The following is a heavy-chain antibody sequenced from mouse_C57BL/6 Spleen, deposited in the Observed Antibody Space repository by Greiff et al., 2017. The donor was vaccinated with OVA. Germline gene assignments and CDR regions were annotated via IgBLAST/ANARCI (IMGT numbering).Heavy chain of an antibody. CDR3: ARGGGSSYVYAMDY. D-gene: IGHD1-1*01. CDR1: GFNIKDYY. J-gene: IGHJ4*01. CDR2: IDPEDGET. V-gene: IGHV14-2*01. Sequence: EVKVVQSGAELVKPGASVTLSCTASGFNIKDYYMHWVKQRTEPGLEWIGRIDPEDGETTYAPKFQGKATITADTSSNTAYLQLSSLTSEDTAVYYCARGGGSSYVYAMDYWGQGTSVTVSS.